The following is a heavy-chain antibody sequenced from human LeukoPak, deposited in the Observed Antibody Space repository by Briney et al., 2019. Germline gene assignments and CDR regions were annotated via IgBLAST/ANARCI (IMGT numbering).Heavy chain of an antibody. CDR3: AKDFSYYDSSGSGPDY. Sequence: GRSLRLSCAASGFTFSSYGMHWVRQAPGKGLEWVAVIWYDGSNKYYAESVKGRFTISRDNSKNTLYLQMNSLRAEDTAVYYRAKDFSYYDSSGSGPDYWGQGTLVTVSS. V-gene: IGHV3-33*06. CDR1: GFTFSSYG. D-gene: IGHD3-22*01. J-gene: IGHJ4*02. CDR2: IWYDGSNK.